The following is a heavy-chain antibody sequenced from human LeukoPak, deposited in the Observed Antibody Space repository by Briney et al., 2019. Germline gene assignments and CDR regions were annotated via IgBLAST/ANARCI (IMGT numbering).Heavy chain of an antibody. CDR3: AKDGLWFGDLTYFDY. CDR1: GFTFSSFG. J-gene: IGHJ4*02. D-gene: IGHD3-10*01. CDR2: ISHDGSYE. Sequence: PGGSLRLSCAGSGFTFSSFGMHWVRQAPGEGLEWVAVISHDGSYEYYADSMKGRFTISRDTSKNTLYLQMNSLRAEDTAVYYCAKDGLWFGDLTYFDYWGQGVLVTVSS. V-gene: IGHV3-30*18.